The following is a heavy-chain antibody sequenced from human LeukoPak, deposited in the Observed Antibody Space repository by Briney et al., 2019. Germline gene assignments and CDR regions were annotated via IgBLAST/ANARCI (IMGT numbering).Heavy chain of an antibody. J-gene: IGHJ4*02. Sequence: ASVKVSCKASGYTFTSYGISWVRQAPGQGLEWMGIINPSGGSTSYAQKFQGRVTMTRDTSTSTVYMELSSLRSEDTAVYYCARERGMVRGAAFDYWGQGTLVTVSS. CDR1: GYTFTSYG. CDR3: ARERGMVRGAAFDY. D-gene: IGHD3-10*01. V-gene: IGHV1-46*01. CDR2: INPSGGST.